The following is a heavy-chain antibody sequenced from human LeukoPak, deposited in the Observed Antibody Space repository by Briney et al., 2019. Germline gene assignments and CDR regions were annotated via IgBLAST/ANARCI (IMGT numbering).Heavy chain of an antibody. CDR1: GFTFSSYG. CDR3: AKDLGGESN. J-gene: IGHJ4*02. CDR2: ISYDGSNK. V-gene: IGHV3-30*18. D-gene: IGHD2-15*01. Sequence: GGSLRLSCAASGFTFSSYGMHWVRQAPGKGLEWVAVISYDGSNKYYADSVKGRFTISRDNSKNTLYLQMNSLRAEDTAVYYCAKDLGGESNWGQGTLVTVSP.